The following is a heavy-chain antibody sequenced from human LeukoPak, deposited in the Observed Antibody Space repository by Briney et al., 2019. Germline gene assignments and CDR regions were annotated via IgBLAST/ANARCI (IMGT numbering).Heavy chain of an antibody. CDR2: IYPGDSDT. D-gene: IGHD5-24*01. J-gene: IGHJ3*02. CDR1: GYSFTTYW. V-gene: IGHV5-51*01. Sequence: PGESLKISCKGSGYSFTTYWIGWVRQMPGKGLEWMGIIYPGDSDTRYSPSFQGQVTISADKSITTAYLQWSSLKASDTAMYYCVRQEKSRAFDIWGQGTMVTVSS. CDR3: VRQEKSRAFDI.